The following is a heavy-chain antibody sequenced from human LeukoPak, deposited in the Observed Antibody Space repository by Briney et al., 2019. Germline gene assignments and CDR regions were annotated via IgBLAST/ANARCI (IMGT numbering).Heavy chain of an antibody. CDR2: IYHSGST. CDR3: ARLPYHCSSSSCNPTGPDY. CDR1: GYSISSGYY. Sequence: NSSETLSLTCAVSGYSISSGYYWGWIRQPPGKGLGGFGIIYHSGSTYYNPSLKSRVTISVDTSKNQFSLKLSSVTAADTAVYYCARLPYHCSSSSCNPTGPDYWGQGTLVTVSS. J-gene: IGHJ4*02. V-gene: IGHV4-38-2*01. D-gene: IGHD2-2*01.